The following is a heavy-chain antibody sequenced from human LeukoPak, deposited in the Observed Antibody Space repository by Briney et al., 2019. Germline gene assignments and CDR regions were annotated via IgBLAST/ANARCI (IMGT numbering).Heavy chain of an antibody. CDR2: IYYSGST. CDR1: GGSISSSTYY. Sequence: PSETLSLTCTVSGGSISSSTYYWGWIRRPPGKGLEWIGSIYYSGSTYYNPSLKSRVTVSVDTSKNQFSLKLSSVTAADTAVYYCGRLNTDWGFLFDSWGQGTLVTVSS. J-gene: IGHJ4*02. V-gene: IGHV4-39*01. D-gene: IGHD7-27*01. CDR3: GRLNTDWGFLFDS.